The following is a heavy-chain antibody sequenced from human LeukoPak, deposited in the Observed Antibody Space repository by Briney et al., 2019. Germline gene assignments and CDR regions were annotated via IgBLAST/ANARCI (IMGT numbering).Heavy chain of an antibody. V-gene: IGHV3-66*01. CDR1: GFIVSSNY. CDR2: IHDGDIT. Sequence: PGGSLRLSCAASGFIVSSNYMNWVRQAPGKGQEWVSVIHDGDITYADSVKGRFTISRDSPRNTVYLQMTSLRAEDTAVYYCVRDLEYSSAYWGQGTLVTVSS. D-gene: IGHD3-22*01. J-gene: IGHJ4*02. CDR3: VRDLEYSSAY.